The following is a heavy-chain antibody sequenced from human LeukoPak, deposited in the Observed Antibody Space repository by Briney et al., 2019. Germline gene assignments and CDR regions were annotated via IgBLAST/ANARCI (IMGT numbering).Heavy chain of an antibody. J-gene: IGHJ6*04. CDR3: ARICSSTSCFQDV. V-gene: IGHV4-39*01. Sequence: SETLSLTCTVSGDSISSSSYYWGWIRQPPGKGLEWIGSIYYSGSTYYNPSLKSRVTISVDTSKNQFSLKLSSVTAADTAVYYCARICSSTSCFQDVWGKGTTVTISS. CDR1: GDSISSSSYY. CDR2: IYYSGST. D-gene: IGHD2-2*01.